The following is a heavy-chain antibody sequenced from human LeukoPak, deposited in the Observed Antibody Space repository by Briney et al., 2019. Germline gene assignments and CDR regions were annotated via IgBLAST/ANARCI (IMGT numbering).Heavy chain of an antibody. CDR2: MNPNGGNT. J-gene: IGHJ4*02. V-gene: IGHV1-8*01. CDR1: GYTFTSYD. D-gene: IGHD2-15*01. CDR3: ARGLRWWGVAATNSDY. Sequence: GASVKVSCKASGYTFTSYDINWVRQATGQGLEWMGWMNPNGGNTGYAQKFQGRVTMTRNTSISTAYMELSSLRSEDTAVYYCARGLRWWGVAATNSDYWGQGTLVTVSS.